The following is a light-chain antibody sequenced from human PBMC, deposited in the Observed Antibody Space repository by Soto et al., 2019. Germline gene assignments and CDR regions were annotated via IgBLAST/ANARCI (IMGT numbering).Light chain of an antibody. CDR3: QTWGSGPVL. CDR2: LNSDGSH. V-gene: IGLV4-69*01. CDR1: SGHSIYA. J-gene: IGLJ2*01. Sequence: QLVLTQSPSASASLGASVKLTCTLSSGHSIYAIAWHQQQPEKGPRYLMKLNSDGSHSKGDGIPDRFSGSSSGAERYLTISSLQSKDEADYYCQTWGSGPVLFGGGTKLTVL.